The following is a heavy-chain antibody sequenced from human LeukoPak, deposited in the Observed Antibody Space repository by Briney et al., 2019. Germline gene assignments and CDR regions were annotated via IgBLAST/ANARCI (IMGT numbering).Heavy chain of an antibody. V-gene: IGHV4-59*12. J-gene: IGHJ6*02. Sequence: SETLSLTCTVSGGSISSYYWSWIRQPPGKGLEWIGYIYYSGSTNYNPSLKSRVTISVDTSKNQFSLKLSSVTPEDTAVYYCGGQTGTTAWGMDVWGQGTTVTVSS. D-gene: IGHD1-7*01. CDR2: IYYSGST. CDR3: GGQTGTTAWGMDV. CDR1: GGSISSYY.